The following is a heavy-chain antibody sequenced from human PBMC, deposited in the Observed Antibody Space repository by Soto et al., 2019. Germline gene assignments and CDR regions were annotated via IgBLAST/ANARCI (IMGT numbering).Heavy chain of an antibody. CDR3: ARSNSGYYKWFDP. Sequence: HLQLQESGPGLVKPSETLSLTCTVSGGSISSSTYYWGWIRQPPGKGLEWIANIYYSGSTYYNPSLKSRVTISVDTSTNQFSLKLTSVTAADTAVYYCARSNSGYYKWFDPWGQGTLVTVSS. J-gene: IGHJ5*02. D-gene: IGHD3-22*01. CDR2: IYYSGST. V-gene: IGHV4-39*01. CDR1: GGSISSSTYY.